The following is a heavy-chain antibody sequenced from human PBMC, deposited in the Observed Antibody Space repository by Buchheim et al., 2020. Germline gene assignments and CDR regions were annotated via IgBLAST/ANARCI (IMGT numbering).Heavy chain of an antibody. CDR3: ASSGYAYGQGY. D-gene: IGHD5-18*01. CDR2: IKQDGSEK. CDR1: GFTFSSYW. J-gene: IGHJ4*02. Sequence: EVQLVESGGGLVQPGGSLRLSCAASGFTFSSYWMSWVRQAPGKGLEWVANIKQDGSEKYYVDSVKGRFIIPRDNAKNSLYLQMNGLTAEDTAVYYCASSGYAYGQGYWGQGTL. V-gene: IGHV3-7*01.